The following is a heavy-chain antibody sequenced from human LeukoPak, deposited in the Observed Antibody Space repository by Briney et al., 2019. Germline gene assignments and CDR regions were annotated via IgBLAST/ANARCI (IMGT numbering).Heavy chain of an antibody. D-gene: IGHD3-22*01. CDR3: ARDRSPYYYDSSGYYYGYYFDY. J-gene: IGHJ4*02. CDR2: INPNSGGT. V-gene: IGHV1-2*04. Sequence: ASVKVSCKASGYTFTGYYMHWVRQAPGQGLEWMGWINPNSGGTNYAQKFQGWVTMTRDTSISTAYMELSRLRSDDTAVYYCARDRSPYYYDSSGYYYGYYFDYWGQGTLVTVSS. CDR1: GYTFTGYY.